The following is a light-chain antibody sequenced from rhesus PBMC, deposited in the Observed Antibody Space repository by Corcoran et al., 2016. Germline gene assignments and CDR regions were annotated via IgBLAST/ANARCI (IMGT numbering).Light chain of an antibody. Sequence: DIQMTQSPSSLSASVGDTVTITCRASQSISSWLAWYQQKPGKAPKLLIYKASTLQSGVPSRFSGRGTGTDVTLTISSLQSEDFATYYCQQYSSSPPYSFGQGTKVEIK. CDR3: QQYSSSPPYS. CDR1: QSISSW. V-gene: IGKV1-22*01. J-gene: IGKJ2*01. CDR2: KAS.